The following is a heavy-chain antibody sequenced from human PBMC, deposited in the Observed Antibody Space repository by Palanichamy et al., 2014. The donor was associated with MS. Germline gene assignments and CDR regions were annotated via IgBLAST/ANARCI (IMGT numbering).Heavy chain of an antibody. V-gene: IGHV1-18*01. CDR1: GYSFTNYN. D-gene: IGHD3-3*01. Sequence: LLLQSGPELKKPGASVKVSCKASGYSFTNYNINWMRQAPGQGLEWVGWISTFNGNTDYAQKLQGRVTLTTDTSSNTIYLELRSLTSDDTAFYYCAKDSDSVFWSRYYYFDSWGQGTLVTVSS. CDR3: AKDSDSVFWSRYYYFDS. J-gene: IGHJ4*02. CDR2: ISTFNGNT.